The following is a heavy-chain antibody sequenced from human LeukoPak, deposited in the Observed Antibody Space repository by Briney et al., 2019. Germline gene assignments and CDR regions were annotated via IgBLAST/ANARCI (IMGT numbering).Heavy chain of an antibody. CDR3: ARDTYDILTGYYTGQHP. D-gene: IGHD3-9*01. Sequence: PSETLSLTCTVSGXSISSFYWSWIRQPPGRGLEWIGYIYDSGSTNYNPSLKSRVTISVDTSKNQFSLKLSSVTAADTAVYYCARDTYDILTGYYTGQHPWGQGTLVTVSS. V-gene: IGHV4-59*01. J-gene: IGHJ5*02. CDR1: GXSISSFY. CDR2: IYDSGST.